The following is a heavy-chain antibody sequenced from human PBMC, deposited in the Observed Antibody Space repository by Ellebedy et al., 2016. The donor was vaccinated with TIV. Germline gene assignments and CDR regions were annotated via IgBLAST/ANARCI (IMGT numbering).Heavy chain of an antibody. Sequence: GGSLRLXXAASGFTFSKYVMHWVRQAPGKGLEWVAVVWSDGSLKYYGDSVKGRFTISRDNSKNTLYLQMNSLRAEDTAVYYCARDRGVGLYYFDYWGQGHLVTVSS. CDR3: ARDRGVGLYYFDY. J-gene: IGHJ4*02. D-gene: IGHD1-26*01. V-gene: IGHV3-33*01. CDR2: VWSDGSLK. CDR1: GFTFSKYV.